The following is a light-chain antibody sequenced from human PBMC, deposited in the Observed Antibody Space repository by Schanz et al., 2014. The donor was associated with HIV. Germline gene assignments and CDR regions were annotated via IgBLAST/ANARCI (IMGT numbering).Light chain of an antibody. V-gene: IGKV1-5*03. CDR1: QYISSG. CDR3: QRYNSYSHT. CDR2: EAS. Sequence: DIQMTQSPSTLSASVGDRVSITCRSSQYISSGLAWYQQKPGKAPNLLIYEASILETGVPSRFSGSGFGTSFTLTITSLQPDDFATYYCQRYNSYSHTFGQGTKLDIK. J-gene: IGKJ2*01.